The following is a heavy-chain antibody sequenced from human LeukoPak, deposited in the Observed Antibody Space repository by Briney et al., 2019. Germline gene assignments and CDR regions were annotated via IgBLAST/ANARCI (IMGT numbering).Heavy chain of an antibody. CDR3: AKDGSMPWGYYMDV. V-gene: IGHV3-30*02. J-gene: IGHJ6*03. CDR1: GFTFSSYE. D-gene: IGHD2/OR15-2a*01. CDR2: IRYDGSNK. Sequence: GGSLRLSCAASGFTFSSYEMNWVRQAPGKGLEWVAFIRYDGSNKYYADSVKGRFTISRDNSKNTLYLQMNSLRAEDTAVYYCAKDGSMPWGYYMDVWGKGTTVTISS.